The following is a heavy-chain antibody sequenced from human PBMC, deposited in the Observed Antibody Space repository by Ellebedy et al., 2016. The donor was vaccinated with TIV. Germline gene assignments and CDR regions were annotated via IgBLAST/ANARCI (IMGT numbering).Heavy chain of an antibody. V-gene: IGHV1-69*13. CDR3: ARGTGTTFYYYYGMDV. D-gene: IGHD1-7*01. J-gene: IGHJ6*02. CDR1: GGTFSSYA. CDR2: IIPIFGTA. Sequence: AASVKVSCKASGGTFSSYAISWVRQAPGQGLEWMGGIIPIFGTANYAQKFQGRVTITADESPSTAYMELSSLRSEDTAVYYCARGTGTTFYYYYGMDVWGQGTTVTVSS.